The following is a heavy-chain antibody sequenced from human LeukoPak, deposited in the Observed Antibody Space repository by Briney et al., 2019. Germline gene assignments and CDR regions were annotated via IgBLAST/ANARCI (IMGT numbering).Heavy chain of an antibody. V-gene: IGHV3-74*01. CDR2: ITRDGSST. CDR3: AKSRRDF. J-gene: IGHJ4*02. Sequence: GGSLRLSCAASGFTFSSYAMSWVRQAPGKGLEWVSRITRDGSSTAYADSVKGRFTVSRDNARTTLYLQMNSLRVEDTAVYFCAKSRRDFWGQGTLVTVSS. CDR1: GFTFSSYA.